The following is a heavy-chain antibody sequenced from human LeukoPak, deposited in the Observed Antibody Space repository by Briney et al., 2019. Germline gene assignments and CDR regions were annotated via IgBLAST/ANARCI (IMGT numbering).Heavy chain of an antibody. CDR3: AKDLYDFWSGYYLDY. V-gene: IGHV3-30*02. CDR1: GFTFSSYG. J-gene: IGHJ4*02. CDR2: IRYDGSNK. Sequence: GGSLRLSCAASGFTFSSYGMHWVRQAPGKGLGWVAFIRYDGSNKYYADSVKGRFTISRDNSKNTLYLQMNSLRAEDTAVYYCAKDLYDFWSGYYLDYWGQGTLVTVSS. D-gene: IGHD3-3*01.